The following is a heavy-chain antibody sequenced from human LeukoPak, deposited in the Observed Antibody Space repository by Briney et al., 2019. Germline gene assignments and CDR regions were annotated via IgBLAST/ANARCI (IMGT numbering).Heavy chain of an antibody. CDR1: GFTFDDYA. CDR2: INWNSDSI. Sequence: GGSLRLSCAVSGFTFDDYAMHWVRQVPGKGLEWVSGINWNSDSIGYADSVKGRFTTSRDNAKNSLYLQMNSLRAEDTAVYFCASTTGYWGQGTLVTVSS. CDR3: ASTTGY. D-gene: IGHD1-14*01. V-gene: IGHV3-9*01. J-gene: IGHJ4*02.